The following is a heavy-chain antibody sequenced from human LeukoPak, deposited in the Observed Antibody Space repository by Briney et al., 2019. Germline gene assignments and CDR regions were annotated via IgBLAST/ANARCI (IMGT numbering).Heavy chain of an antibody. Sequence: SGGSLRLSCAASGFTFSSYEMNWVRQAPGKGLEWVSYISSSGSIIYYADSVKGRFIISRDNPKNSLCMQMNCLGATDTAVYYCTRDRYYYDSSGHPYYFDYWGQGTLVTVSS. CDR2: ISSSGSII. D-gene: IGHD3-22*01. CDR1: GFTFSSYE. CDR3: TRDRYYYDSSGHPYYFDY. J-gene: IGHJ4*02. V-gene: IGHV3-48*03.